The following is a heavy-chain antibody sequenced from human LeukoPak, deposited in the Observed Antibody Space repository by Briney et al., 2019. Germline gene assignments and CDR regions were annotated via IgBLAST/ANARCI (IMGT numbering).Heavy chain of an antibody. CDR2: ISGSGGST. CDR1: GFTFSSYA. CDR3: AKLLGPYGDCYLDY. J-gene: IGHJ4*02. V-gene: IGHV3-23*01. D-gene: IGHD4-17*01. Sequence: PGGSLRLSCAASGFTFSSYAMSWVRQAPGKGPEWVSGISGSGGSTYYADSVQGRFTISRDNSKNTLYLQMNSLRADDTAVYYCAKLLGPYGDCYLDYWGQGTLVTVSS.